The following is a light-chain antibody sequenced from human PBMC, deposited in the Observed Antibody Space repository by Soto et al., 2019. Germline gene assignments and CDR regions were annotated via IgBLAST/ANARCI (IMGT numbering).Light chain of an antibody. J-gene: IGKJ2*01. CDR3: QQDSIYPYT. CDR2: DAY. CDR1: QSITSW. Sequence: DIQMTQSPSTLSASVGDRVTITCRASQSITSWLACYQQKSGKAPRLLIYDAYTLESGVPSRFSGSGCGTEFTLTIISLQPDDFAIYHCQQDSIYPYTFGQGTKLDIK. V-gene: IGKV1-5*01.